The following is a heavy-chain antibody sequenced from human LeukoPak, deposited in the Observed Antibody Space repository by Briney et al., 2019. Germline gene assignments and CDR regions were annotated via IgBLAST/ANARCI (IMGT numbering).Heavy chain of an antibody. J-gene: IGHJ5*02. CDR1: GGTFSSYA. CDR2: IIPISGTA. D-gene: IGHD1-26*01. V-gene: IGHV1-69*13. Sequence: ASVKVSCKASGGTFSSYAISWVRQAPGQGLEWMGGIIPISGTASYAQKFQGRVTITADESTSTAYMELSSLRSEDTAVYYCARDRGIVGARGPFDPWGQGTLVTVSS. CDR3: ARDRGIVGARGPFDP.